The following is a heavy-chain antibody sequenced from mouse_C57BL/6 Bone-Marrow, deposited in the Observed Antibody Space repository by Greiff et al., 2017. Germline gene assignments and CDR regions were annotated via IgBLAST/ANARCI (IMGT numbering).Heavy chain of an antibody. CDR1: GYTFTDYY. Sequence: QVQLKQSGAELVRPGASVKLSCKASGYTFTDYYINWVKQRPGQGLEWIARIYPGSGNTYYNEKFKGKATLTAEKSSSTAYMQLSSLTSEDSAVYFCARGNYYDSTWFAYWGQGTLVTVSA. CDR2: IYPGSGNT. D-gene: IGHD1-1*01. V-gene: IGHV1-76*01. J-gene: IGHJ3*01. CDR3: ARGNYYDSTWFAY.